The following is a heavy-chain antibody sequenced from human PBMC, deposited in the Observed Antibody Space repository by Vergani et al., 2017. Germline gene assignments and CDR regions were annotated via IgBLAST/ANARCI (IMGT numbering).Heavy chain of an antibody. CDR2: IYYSGST. Sequence: QVQLQQWGAGLLKPSETLSLTCTVSGGSISSSSYYWGWIRQPPGKGLEWIGSIYYSGSTYYNPSLKSRVTISVDTSKNQFSLKLSSVTAADTAVYYCASWQWSDAFDIWGQGTMVTVSS. J-gene: IGHJ3*02. V-gene: IGHV4-39*01. CDR1: GGSISSSSYY. D-gene: IGHD6-19*01. CDR3: ASWQWSDAFDI.